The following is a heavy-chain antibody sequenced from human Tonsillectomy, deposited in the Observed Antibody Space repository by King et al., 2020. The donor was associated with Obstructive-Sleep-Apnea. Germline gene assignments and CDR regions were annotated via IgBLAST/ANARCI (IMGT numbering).Heavy chain of an antibody. CDR2: IRYDGNNK. Sequence: QLVQSGGGVIQPGGSLRLSCAASGFTFSHYGMHWVRQAPGKGLEWVAFIRYDGNNKYSADSLKGRFTISRDNAKNTLYLHMSSLRDEETSVYYCAKDRGAQLSSNDAFDIWGQGTMVTVSS. D-gene: IGHD3-10*01. CDR1: GFTFSHYG. V-gene: IGHV3-30*02. CDR3: AKDRGAQLSSNDAFDI. J-gene: IGHJ3*02.